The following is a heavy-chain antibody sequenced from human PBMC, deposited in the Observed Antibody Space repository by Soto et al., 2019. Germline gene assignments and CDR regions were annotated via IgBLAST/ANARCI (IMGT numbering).Heavy chain of an antibody. CDR1: GFTFSSYA. D-gene: IGHD1-1*01. CDR3: AKSGRGTVVYYYYYMDV. J-gene: IGHJ6*03. V-gene: IGHV3-23*01. CDR2: ISGSGGNT. Sequence: GGSLRLSCAASGFTFSSYAMSWVRQAPGKGLEWVSAISGSGGNTYYADSVKGRFTISRDNSKNTLYLQMNSLRAEDTAVYYCAKSGRGTVVYYYYYMDVWGKGTTVTVSS.